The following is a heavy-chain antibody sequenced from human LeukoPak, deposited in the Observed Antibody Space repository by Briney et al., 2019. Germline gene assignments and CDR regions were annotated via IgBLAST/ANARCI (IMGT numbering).Heavy chain of an antibody. D-gene: IGHD3-3*01. CDR2: INHSGST. Sequence: PSETLSLTCAVYGGSFSGYYWSWIRQPPGKGLEWIGEINHSGSTTYNPSLKSRVTISVDTSKNQHSQKLSSVAAADTAVDYCARELGYDFWSGYPNGRFVPWGQGTLVTVSS. V-gene: IGHV4-34*01. CDR1: GGSFSGYY. CDR3: ARELGYDFWSGYPNGRFVP. J-gene: IGHJ5*02.